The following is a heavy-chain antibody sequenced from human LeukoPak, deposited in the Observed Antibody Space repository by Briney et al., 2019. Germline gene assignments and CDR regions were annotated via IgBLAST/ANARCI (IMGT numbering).Heavy chain of an antibody. CDR3: ARVNINNWHSCDY. CDR1: GGSISSNNW. CDR2: IYHSGSP. D-gene: IGHD1-1*01. J-gene: IGHJ4*02. V-gene: IGHV4-4*02. Sequence: SETLSLTCAVYGGSISSNNWWGWVRQPPGKGLEWIGEIYHSGSPNYNPSLKSRVTISVDKSRNHFSLNLSSVTAADTAVYYCARVNINNWHSCDYWGQGTLVTVSS.